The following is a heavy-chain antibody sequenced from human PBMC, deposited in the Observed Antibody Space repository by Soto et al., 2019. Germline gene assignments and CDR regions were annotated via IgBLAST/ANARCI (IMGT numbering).Heavy chain of an antibody. J-gene: IGHJ4*02. CDR1: GFTFSNAW. CDR2: IKSKTDGGTT. CDR3: TTESALDHYYDSSGYYSMRDYYFDY. Sequence: GGSLRLSCAASGFTFSNAWMSWVRQAPGKGLEWVGHIKSKTDGGTTDYAAPVKGRFTISRDDSKNTLYLQMNSLKTEDTAVYYCTTESALDHYYDSSGYYSMRDYYFDYWGQGTLVTVSS. V-gene: IGHV3-15*01. D-gene: IGHD3-22*01.